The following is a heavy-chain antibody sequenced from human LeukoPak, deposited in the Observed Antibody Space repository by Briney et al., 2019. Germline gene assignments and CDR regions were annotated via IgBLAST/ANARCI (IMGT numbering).Heavy chain of an antibody. CDR2: IYYSGST. CDR3: ARVTPYCSSTSCFAFDY. V-gene: IGHV4-39*01. D-gene: IGHD2-2*01. Sequence: SETLSLTCTVSGGSISSSSYYWGWIRQPPGKGLEWIGSIYYSGSTYYNPSLKSRVTISVDTSKNQFSLKLSSVTAADTAVYYCARVTPYCSSTSCFAFDYWGQGTLVTVSS. J-gene: IGHJ4*02. CDR1: GGSISSSSYY.